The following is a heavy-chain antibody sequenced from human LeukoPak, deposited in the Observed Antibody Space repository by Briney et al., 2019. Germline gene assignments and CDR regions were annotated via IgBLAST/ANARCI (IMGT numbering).Heavy chain of an antibody. Sequence: SETLSLTCTVSGGSISSSSYYWGWIRQPPGKGLEWIGEINHSGSTNYNPSLKSRVTISVDTSKNQFSLKLSSVTAADTAVYYCARFRPVGATRSPFDYWGQGTLVTVSS. V-gene: IGHV4-39*07. D-gene: IGHD1-26*01. CDR1: GGSISSSSYY. CDR2: INHSGST. J-gene: IGHJ4*02. CDR3: ARFRPVGATRSPFDY.